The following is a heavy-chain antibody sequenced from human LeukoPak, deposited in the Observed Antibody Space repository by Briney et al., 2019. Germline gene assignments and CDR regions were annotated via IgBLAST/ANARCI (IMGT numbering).Heavy chain of an antibody. D-gene: IGHD6-13*01. CDR2: ISSGGSTI. CDR3: ARDASSSWVTPDY. J-gene: IGHJ4*02. CDR1: GFTLSDHY. V-gene: IGHV3-11*01. Sequence: GGSLRLSRAASGFTLSDHYMSWIRQAPGKGLEWLSYISSGGSTIFYADSVKGRFTISRDNAKNSLYLRMNSLRAEDTAVYYCARDASSSWVTPDYWGQGTLVTVSS.